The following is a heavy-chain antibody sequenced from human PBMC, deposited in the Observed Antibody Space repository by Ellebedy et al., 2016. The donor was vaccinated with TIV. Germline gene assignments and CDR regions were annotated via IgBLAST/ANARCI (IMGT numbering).Heavy chain of an antibody. CDR2: IIPTVDSA. J-gene: IGHJ6*02. CDR3: ARLGRFGESMPPYYYYGMDV. V-gene: IGHV1-69*13. CDR1: GCTFSNYA. Sequence: ASVKVSCKASGCTFSNYAISWVRQAPGQGLEWMGGIIPTVDSADYPQRFKGRVVITADESTSTVHMELSSLRSEDTALYYRARLGRFGESMPPYYYYGMDVWGQGTTVTVSS. D-gene: IGHD3-10*01.